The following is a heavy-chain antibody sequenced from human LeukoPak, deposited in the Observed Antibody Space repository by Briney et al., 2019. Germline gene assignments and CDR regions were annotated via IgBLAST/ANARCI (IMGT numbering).Heavy chain of an antibody. J-gene: IGHJ4*02. CDR2: IKQDGSEK. Sequence: GGSLRLSCAASRFTFSSYWMSWVRQAPGKGLEWVANIKQDGSEKYYVDSVKGRFTISRDNAKNSLFLQMNSLRAEDTAVYYCAVVRGVMGYWGQGTLVTVSS. CDR1: RFTFSSYW. CDR3: AVVRGVMGY. V-gene: IGHV3-7*01. D-gene: IGHD3-10*01.